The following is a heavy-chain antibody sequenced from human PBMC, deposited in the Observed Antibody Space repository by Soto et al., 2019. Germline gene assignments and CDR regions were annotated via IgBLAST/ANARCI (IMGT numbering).Heavy chain of an antibody. D-gene: IGHD2-8*01. CDR2: VSGGGDGT. CDR3: ARSGYCSTGKCSAFDY. Sequence: EVQLLESGGGLLQPGGSLRLSCAASGFTFSSYVMNWVRQAPGEGLEWVSTVSGGGDGTYYADSVKGRFTISRDDSKNTLYLQMNSLRDDDTAVYFCARSGYCSTGKCSAFDYWGQGTLVTVSS. CDR1: GFTFSSYV. J-gene: IGHJ4*02. V-gene: IGHV3-23*01.